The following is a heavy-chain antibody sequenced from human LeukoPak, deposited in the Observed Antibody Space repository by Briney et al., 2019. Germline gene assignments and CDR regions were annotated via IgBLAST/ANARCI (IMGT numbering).Heavy chain of an antibody. Sequence: PGGSLRLSCAASGFTFSNAWMSWVRQAPGKGLEWVGRIKSKTDGGTTDYAAPVKGRFTISGDDSKNTLYLQMNSLKTEDTAVYYCTTDYCSSTSCYARWGQGTLVTVSS. D-gene: IGHD2-2*01. V-gene: IGHV3-15*01. CDR3: TTDYCSSTSCYAR. CDR2: IKSKTDGGTT. CDR1: GFTFSNAW. J-gene: IGHJ4*02.